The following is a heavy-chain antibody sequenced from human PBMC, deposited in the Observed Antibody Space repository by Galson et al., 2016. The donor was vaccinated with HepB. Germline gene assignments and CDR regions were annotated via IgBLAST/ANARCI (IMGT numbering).Heavy chain of an antibody. D-gene: IGHD4-17*01. CDR3: AVDAYGDFYFGY. V-gene: IGHV1-58*01. CDR2: IVVGSGNT. CDR1: GFTFTSSA. Sequence: SVKVPCKASGFTFTSSAVQWVRQARGQRLEWMGWIVVGSGNTNYAQKFQERVTITRDLSTTTVYMELSSLRSDDTAMYYCAVDAYGDFYFGYWGQGTLVTVSS. J-gene: IGHJ4*02.